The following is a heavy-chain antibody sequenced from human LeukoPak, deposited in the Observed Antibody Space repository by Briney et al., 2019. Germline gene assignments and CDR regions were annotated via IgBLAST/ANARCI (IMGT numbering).Heavy chain of an antibody. D-gene: IGHD4-11*01. J-gene: IGHJ4*02. V-gene: IGHV4-39*01. Sequence: SETLSLTCTVSGGSISSSSYYWGWIRQPPGKGLEWIGSIYYSGSTYYNPSLKSRVTISVDTSTNQFSLKLSSVTAADTAVYYCARHSAVTTFALHYWGQGTLVTVSA. CDR2: IYYSGST. CDR1: GGSISSSSYY. CDR3: ARHSAVTTFALHY.